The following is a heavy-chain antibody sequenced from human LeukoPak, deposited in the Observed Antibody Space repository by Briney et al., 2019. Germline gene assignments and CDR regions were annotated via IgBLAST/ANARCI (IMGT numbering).Heavy chain of an antibody. CDR2: INGDTGGT. CDR1: GYTLRGFY. Sequence: GASVKVSCKAFGYTLRGFYVHWLRQAPGQGIEWMGHINGDTGGTNCAQKFQGRVTMTRDTSISTVYLELSGLRSDDTAVYYCARDMGRYSGYDYDYWGQGTLVTASS. CDR3: ARDMGRYSGYDYDY. D-gene: IGHD5-12*01. V-gene: IGHV1-2*06. J-gene: IGHJ4*02.